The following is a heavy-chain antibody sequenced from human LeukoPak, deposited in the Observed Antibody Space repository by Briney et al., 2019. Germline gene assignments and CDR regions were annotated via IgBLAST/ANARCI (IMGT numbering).Heavy chain of an antibody. CDR1: GGSVSNYY. Sequence: SETLSLTCAVYGGSVSNYYWSWIRQPPGKGLEWIGEINDSGRINYNPSLMSRVTGSVDTSKNQFSLRLTSVTATDTAVYYCARRWNYGRNYYIDVWGNGATVSVSS. CDR3: ARRWNYGRNYYIDV. V-gene: IGHV4-34*01. CDR2: INDSGRI. J-gene: IGHJ6*03. D-gene: IGHD1-7*01.